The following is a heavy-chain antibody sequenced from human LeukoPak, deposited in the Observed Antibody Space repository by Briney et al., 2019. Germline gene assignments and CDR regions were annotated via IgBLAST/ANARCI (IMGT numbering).Heavy chain of an antibody. J-gene: IGHJ2*01. V-gene: IGHV3-23*01. CDR2: ISGSGGST. CDR1: GFTFSRYA. CDR3: AKDHSYGGNSNWHFDL. Sequence: GGSLRLSCAASGFTFSRYAMSGVRKAPGKGLDWVSAISGSGGSTYYADSVKGRFTISRDNSKDTLYLQLNSLRAEDTAVYYCAKDHSYGGNSNWHFDLWGRGTLVTVSS. D-gene: IGHD4-23*01.